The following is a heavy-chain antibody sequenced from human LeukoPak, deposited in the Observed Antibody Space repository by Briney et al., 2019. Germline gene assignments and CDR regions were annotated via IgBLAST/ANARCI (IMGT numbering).Heavy chain of an antibody. CDR3: ARDYGDYVPYFDY. V-gene: IGHV3-48*04. CDR1: GFTFSSYS. D-gene: IGHD4-17*01. J-gene: IGHJ4*02. Sequence: GGSLRLSCAASGFTFSSYSMNWVRQAPGKGLEWVSYISSSSSTIYYADSVKGRFTISRDNAKNSLYLQMNSLRAEDTAVYYCARDYGDYVPYFDYWGQGTLVTVSS. CDR2: ISSSSSTI.